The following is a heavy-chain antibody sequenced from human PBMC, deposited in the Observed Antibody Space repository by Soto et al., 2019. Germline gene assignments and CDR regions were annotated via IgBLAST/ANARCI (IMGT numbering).Heavy chain of an antibody. V-gene: IGHV4-31*03. D-gene: IGHD6-6*01. Sequence: QVQLQESGPGLVKPSQTLSLTCTVSGGSISSGGYYWSWIRQHPGKGLEWIGYIYYSGSTYYNPSLKSRVTISVDSSKNQFSLKLSSVTAADTAVYYCASASEFSSSSAISNWFDPWGQGTLVTVSS. J-gene: IGHJ5*02. CDR1: GGSISSGGYY. CDR2: IYYSGST. CDR3: ASASEFSSSSAISNWFDP.